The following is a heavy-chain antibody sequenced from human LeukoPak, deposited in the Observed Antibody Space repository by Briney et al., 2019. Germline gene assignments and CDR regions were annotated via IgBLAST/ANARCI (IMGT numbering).Heavy chain of an antibody. J-gene: IGHJ4*02. V-gene: IGHV1-46*01. Sequence: ASVKVSCKASGYTFTSNYIHWVRQAPGQGLERMGMVYPRDGSTSYAQKFQGRVTVTRDTSTSTVHMELSGLRSEDTAVYYCARDQEGFDYWGQGTLVTVSS. CDR1: GYTFTSNY. CDR3: ARDQEGFDY. CDR2: VYPRDGST.